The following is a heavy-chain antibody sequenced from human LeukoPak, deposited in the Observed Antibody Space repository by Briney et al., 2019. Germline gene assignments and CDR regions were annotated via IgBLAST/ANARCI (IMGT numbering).Heavy chain of an antibody. V-gene: IGHV1-18*01. CDR1: GYTFTSYG. CDR3: ARESTVTTYFDY. CDR2: ISAYNGNP. D-gene: IGHD4-17*01. Sequence: GASVKVSCKASGYTFTSYGISWVRQAPGQGLEWMGWISAYNGNPNYAQKLQGRVTMTTDTSTSTAYMELRSLTSADTAVYYCARESTVTTYFDYWGQGTLVTVSS. J-gene: IGHJ4*02.